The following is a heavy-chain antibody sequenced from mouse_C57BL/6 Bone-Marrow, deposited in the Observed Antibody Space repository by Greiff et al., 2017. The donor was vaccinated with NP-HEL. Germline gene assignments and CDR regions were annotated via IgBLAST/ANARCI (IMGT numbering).Heavy chain of an antibody. J-gene: IGHJ2*01. CDR1: GSAFSSYL. Sequence: SGASVKISCKASGSAFSSYLTTWVPQRPGTGLAWIGPIYPGDGDTNYNGKFKGKATLTADKSSSTAYMQLSSLTSEDSAVYFCARWGYQGYWGQGTTLTVSS. CDR3: ARWGYQGY. CDR2: IYPGDGDT. D-gene: IGHD2-14*01. V-gene: IGHV1-80*01.